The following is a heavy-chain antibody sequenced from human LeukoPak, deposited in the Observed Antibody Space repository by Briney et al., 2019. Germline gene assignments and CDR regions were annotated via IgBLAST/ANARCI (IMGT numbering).Heavy chain of an antibody. D-gene: IGHD4-17*01. CDR3: ARAPKASYYGDISGLPCLDY. CDR1: GYTFTSYG. J-gene: IGHJ4*02. V-gene: IGHV1-18*01. Sequence: ASVKVSCKASGYTFTSYGISWVRQAPGQGLESMGWISAYNGNTNYAQKLQGRVTMTTDTSTSTAYMELRSLRSDDTAVYYCARAPKASYYGDISGLPCLDYWGQGTLVTVSS. CDR2: ISAYNGNT.